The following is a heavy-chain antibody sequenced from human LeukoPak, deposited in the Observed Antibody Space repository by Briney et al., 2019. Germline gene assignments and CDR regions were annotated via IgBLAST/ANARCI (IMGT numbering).Heavy chain of an antibody. CDR1: GFTFSSYG. V-gene: IGHV3-30*02. CDR3: AKDLRVYYDFWSGPGDY. Sequence: GGSLRLSCAASGFTFSSYGMHWVRQAPGKGLEWVAFIRYDGSNKYYADSVKGRFTISRDNSKNTLYLQMNSLRAEDTAVYYCAKDLRVYYDFWSGPGDYWGQGTLVTVSS. J-gene: IGHJ4*02. CDR2: IRYDGSNK. D-gene: IGHD3-3*01.